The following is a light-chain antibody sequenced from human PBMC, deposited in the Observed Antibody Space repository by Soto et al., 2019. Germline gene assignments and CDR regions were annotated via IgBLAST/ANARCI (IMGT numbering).Light chain of an antibody. CDR1: SSDVGGYNY. CDR2: EVT. Sequence: QSALTQPASVSGSPGQSIAISCTGSSSDVGGYNYVSWYQQHPGKAPQLIIYEVTNRPSGVSNRFSGSKSGNTASLTISGLQAEYEADYYCSSYTSSSTRVFGTVTKLTVL. V-gene: IGLV2-14*01. CDR3: SSYTSSSTRV. J-gene: IGLJ1*01.